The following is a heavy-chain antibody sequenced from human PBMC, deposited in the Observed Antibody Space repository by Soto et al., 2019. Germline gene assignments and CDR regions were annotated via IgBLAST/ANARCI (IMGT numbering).Heavy chain of an antibody. D-gene: IGHD5-12*01. CDR2: ISSSGSTI. CDR3: ARGRGYSGYDWGFCY. CDR1: GFTFSSYE. Sequence: EVQLVESGGGLVQPGGSLRLSCAASGFTFSSYEMNWVRQAPGKGLEWVSYISSSGSTIYYADSVKGRFTISRDNAKNSLYLQMNRLRAEDTAVYYCARGRGYSGYDWGFCYWGQGTLVTVSS. J-gene: IGHJ4*02. V-gene: IGHV3-48*03.